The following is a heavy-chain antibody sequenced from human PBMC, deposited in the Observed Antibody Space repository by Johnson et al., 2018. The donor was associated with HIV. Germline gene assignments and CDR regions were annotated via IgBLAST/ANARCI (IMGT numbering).Heavy chain of an antibody. D-gene: IGHD6-6*01. Sequence: QMQLVESGGGVVRPGGSLRLSCAASGFNFSSYGLHWVRQAPGKGLEWVAVIWYDGSNKYYADSVKGRFTISRDNSKNTLYLQMNSLRAEDTAVYYCAKDRGAALAQLPIFPSAFDIWGQGTMVTVSS. CDR1: GFNFSSYG. V-gene: IGHV3-33*06. J-gene: IGHJ3*02. CDR2: IWYDGSNK. CDR3: AKDRGAALAQLPIFPSAFDI.